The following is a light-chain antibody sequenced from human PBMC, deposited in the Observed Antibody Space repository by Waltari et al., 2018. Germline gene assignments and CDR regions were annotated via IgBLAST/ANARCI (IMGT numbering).Light chain of an antibody. CDR2: RNN. V-gene: IGLV1-47*01. Sequence: QSVLPQPPSASGTPGQRVPISCSGSSSNIGSNSVSWYQQLPGTAPKLLIYRNNQRPSGVPDRFSGSKSGTSASLAISGLRSEDEADYYCAAWDDSLSGPVFGGGTKLTVL. CDR1: SSNIGSNS. J-gene: IGLJ3*02. CDR3: AAWDDSLSGPV.